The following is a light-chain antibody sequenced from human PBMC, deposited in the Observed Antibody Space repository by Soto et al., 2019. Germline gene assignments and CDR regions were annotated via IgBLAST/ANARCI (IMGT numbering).Light chain of an antibody. Sequence: DIQMTQSPSTLSGSVGDRVTITCRASQTISSWLAWYQQKPGKVPKLLIYAASTLQSGVPSRFSGSGSGTDFTLTISSLQSEDFAVYYCQQYNNWPWTFGQGTKVDIK. CDR3: QQYNNWPWT. J-gene: IGKJ1*01. V-gene: IGKV1-27*01. CDR2: AAS. CDR1: QTISSW.